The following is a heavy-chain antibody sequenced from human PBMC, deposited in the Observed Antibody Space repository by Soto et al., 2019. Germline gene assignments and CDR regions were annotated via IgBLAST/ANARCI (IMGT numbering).Heavy chain of an antibody. Sequence: LETLCLTWTVAGGSISSHYWRWIRKPPGKGLEWIGYIYYSGSTNYNPSLKSRVTISVDTSKNQFSLKLSSVTAADTAVYYCARDLDCGGDCYSGDAFDIWGQGTMVTVSS. CDR2: IYYSGST. D-gene: IGHD2-21*01. CDR3: ARDLDCGGDCYSGDAFDI. CDR1: GGSISSHY. J-gene: IGHJ3*02. V-gene: IGHV4-59*11.